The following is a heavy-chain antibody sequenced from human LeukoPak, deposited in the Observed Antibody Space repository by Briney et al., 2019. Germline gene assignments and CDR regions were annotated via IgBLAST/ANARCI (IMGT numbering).Heavy chain of an antibody. CDR1: GFTFSDYY. J-gene: IGHJ4*02. D-gene: IGHD6-13*01. CDR2: ISSSGSTI. CDR3: ARDLIAAAASHYFDY. V-gene: IGHV3-11*01. Sequence: GGSLRLSCAASGFTFSDYYMSWIRQAPGKGLEWVSYISSSGSTIYYADSVKGRFTISRVNAKNSLYLQMNSLRAEDTAVYYCARDLIAAAASHYFDYWGQGTLVTVSS.